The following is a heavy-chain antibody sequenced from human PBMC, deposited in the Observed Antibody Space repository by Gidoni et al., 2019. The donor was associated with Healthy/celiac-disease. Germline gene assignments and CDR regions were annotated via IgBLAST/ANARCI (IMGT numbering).Heavy chain of an antibody. CDR2: IYSGGST. CDR3: ARGERSNYAHY. D-gene: IGHD4-4*01. J-gene: IGHJ4*02. V-gene: IGHV3-53*01. Sequence: EVQLVASVGGLIPPAWSLRLSCAASGFTVSSNYMSWVRQAPGKGLEWVAVIYSGGSTYYADSVKGRFTISRDNAKNTLYLQMNSLRAEDTAVYYCARGERSNYAHYWGQGTLVTVSS. CDR1: GFTVSSNY.